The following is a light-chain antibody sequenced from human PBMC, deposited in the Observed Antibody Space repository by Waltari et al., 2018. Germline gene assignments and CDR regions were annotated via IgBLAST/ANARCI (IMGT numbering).Light chain of an antibody. CDR1: QSVSNNY. V-gene: IGKV3-20*01. Sequence: EIVFTQSPDSLSLSPGERATLSCWASQSVSNNYLAWYQQKPGQAPRLLIYGASSRATGIPDRFNGSGSGTDFTLTISGLEPEDFAVYYCQQYSRSPLYTFGQGTKLEIK. J-gene: IGKJ2*01. CDR3: QQYSRSPLYT. CDR2: GAS.